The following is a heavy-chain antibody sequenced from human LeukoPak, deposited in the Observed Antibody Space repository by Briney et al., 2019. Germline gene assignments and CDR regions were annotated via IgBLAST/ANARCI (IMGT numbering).Heavy chain of an antibody. CDR3: AKGTRGYSSHYYYYYYMDV. Sequence: GGSLRLSCAASGFTFSGYAMSWVRQAPGKGLEWVSAISGSGGSTYYADSVKGRFTISRDNSKNTLYLQMNSLRAEDTAVYYCAKGTRGYSSHYYYYYYMDVWGKGTTVTVSS. D-gene: IGHD5-18*01. V-gene: IGHV3-23*01. J-gene: IGHJ6*03. CDR2: ISGSGGST. CDR1: GFTFSGYA.